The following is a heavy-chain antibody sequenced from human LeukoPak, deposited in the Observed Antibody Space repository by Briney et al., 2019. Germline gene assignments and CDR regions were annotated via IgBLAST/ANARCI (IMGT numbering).Heavy chain of an antibody. CDR2: IYYSGST. Sequence: SETLSLTCTVSGGSISSSSYYWGWIRQPPGKGLEWIGNIYYSGSTYYNPSLKSRVSISVDTSKNQFSLKLSSVTAADTAVYYCARDRDVGYVVAFDIWGQGTMVTVSS. CDR3: ARDRDVGYVVAFDI. CDR1: GGSISSSSYY. V-gene: IGHV4-39*07. D-gene: IGHD3-16*01. J-gene: IGHJ3*02.